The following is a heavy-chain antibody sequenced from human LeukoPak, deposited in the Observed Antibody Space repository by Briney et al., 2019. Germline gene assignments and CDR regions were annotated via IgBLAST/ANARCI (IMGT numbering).Heavy chain of an antibody. D-gene: IGHD6-13*01. V-gene: IGHV1-69*05. CDR3: VRGISPGIAAAGYFDP. J-gene: IGHJ5*02. Sequence: SVKVSCKASGGTFSSYAISWVRQAPGQGLEWMGGIIPIFGTANYAQKFQGRVTITTDESTSTAYMELSSLRSEDTAVYYCVRGISPGIAAAGYFDPWGQGTLVTVSS. CDR2: IIPIFGTA. CDR1: GGTFSSYA.